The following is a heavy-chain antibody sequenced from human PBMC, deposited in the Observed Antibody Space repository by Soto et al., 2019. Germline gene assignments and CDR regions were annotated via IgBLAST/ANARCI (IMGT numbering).Heavy chain of an antibody. V-gene: IGHV3-72*01. CDR2: TRNKANSYTT. D-gene: IGHD3-16*02. J-gene: IGHJ2*01. Sequence: GGSLRLSCAASGFTFSDHYMDWVRQAPGKGLEWVGRTRNKANSYTTEYAASVKGRFTISRDDSKNSLYLQMNSLKTEDTAVYYRARASYDYIWGSYRTYWYFDLWGRGTLVTVSS. CDR1: GFTFSDHY. CDR3: ARASYDYIWGSYRTYWYFDL.